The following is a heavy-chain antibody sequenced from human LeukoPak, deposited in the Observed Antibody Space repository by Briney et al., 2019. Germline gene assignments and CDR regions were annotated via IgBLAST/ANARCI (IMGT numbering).Heavy chain of an antibody. V-gene: IGHV1-69*13. CDR1: GSTFSSYA. CDR2: IIPIFGTA. CDR3: ARGYYDSSGYYPGYYYYGMDV. D-gene: IGHD3-22*01. Sequence: SVKVSCKASGSTFSSYAISWVRQAPGQGLEWMGGIIPIFGTANYAQKFQGRVTITADESTSTAYMELSSLRSEDTAVYYCARGYYDSSGYYPGYYYYGMDVWGQGTTVTDSS. J-gene: IGHJ6*02.